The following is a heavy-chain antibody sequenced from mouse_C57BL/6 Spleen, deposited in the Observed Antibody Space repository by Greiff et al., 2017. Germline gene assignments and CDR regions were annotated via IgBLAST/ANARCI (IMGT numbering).Heavy chain of an antibody. Sequence: DVQLQESGPELVKPGASVQMSCKASGYTFTDYNMHWVKQSHGKSLEWIGYINPNNGGTSYNQKFKGKATLTVNKSSSTAYMELRSLASEDAAVYYCARGYCNYYFDYRGQGTTLTVSA. CDR2: INPNNGGT. J-gene: IGHJ2*01. D-gene: IGHD2-10*02. V-gene: IGHV1-22*01. CDR1: GYTFTDYN. CDR3: ARGYCNYYFDY.